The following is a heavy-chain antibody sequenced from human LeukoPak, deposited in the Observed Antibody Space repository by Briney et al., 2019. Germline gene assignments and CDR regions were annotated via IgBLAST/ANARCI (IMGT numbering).Heavy chain of an antibody. Sequence: GRSLRLSCAASGFTFSSYGMHWVRQAPGKGLEWVAVISYDGSNKYYADSVKGRFTISRDNSKNTLYLQMNSLRAEDTAVYYCARSAGMVRGVITAPFDYWGQGTLVTVSS. V-gene: IGHV3-30*03. CDR1: GFTFSSYG. CDR2: ISYDGSNK. J-gene: IGHJ4*02. D-gene: IGHD3-10*01. CDR3: ARSAGMVRGVITAPFDY.